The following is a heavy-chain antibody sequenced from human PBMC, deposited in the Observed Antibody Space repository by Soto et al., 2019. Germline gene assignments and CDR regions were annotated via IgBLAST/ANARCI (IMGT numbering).Heavy chain of an antibody. CDR1: GYTFTSYD. V-gene: IGHV1-8*01. Sequence: QVQLVQSGAEVKKPGASVKVSCKASGYTFTSYDINWVRQATGQGLEWMGWMNPNSGNTGYAQKFQGRVTMTRNTSMRTVYMVLSSLRSEDPAVYYCARVGEDTVTLDYWGQGALVTVSS. CDR3: ARVGEDTVTLDY. CDR2: MNPNSGNT. J-gene: IGHJ4*02. D-gene: IGHD4-17*01.